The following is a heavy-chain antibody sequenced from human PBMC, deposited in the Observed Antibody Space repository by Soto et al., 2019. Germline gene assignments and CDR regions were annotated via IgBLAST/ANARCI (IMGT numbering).Heavy chain of an antibody. CDR1: GGSFSGYY. Sequence: QVQLQQWGAGLLKPSETLSLTCAVYGGSFSGYYWSWIRQPPGKGLEWIGEINHSGSTNYNPSLKSRVTISVDTSKNQFSLKLSSVTAADTAVYYCARGRGLLWFGESLGGMDVWGQGTTVTVSS. CDR3: ARGRGLLWFGESLGGMDV. V-gene: IGHV4-34*01. J-gene: IGHJ6*02. D-gene: IGHD3-10*01. CDR2: INHSGST.